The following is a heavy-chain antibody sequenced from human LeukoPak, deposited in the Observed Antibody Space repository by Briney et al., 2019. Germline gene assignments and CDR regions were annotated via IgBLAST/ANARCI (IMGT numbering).Heavy chain of an antibody. Sequence: PVGSLRLSCAASGFTFSSYAMSWVRQAPGKGLEWVSAISGSGGSTYYADSVKGRFTISRDNSKNTLYLQMNSLRAEDTAVYYCAKDTARQLLFTGDYFYYWVQGTLVTVSS. CDR1: GFTFSSYA. D-gene: IGHD6-19*01. J-gene: IGHJ4*02. CDR2: ISGSGGST. V-gene: IGHV3-23*01. CDR3: AKDTARQLLFTGDYFYY.